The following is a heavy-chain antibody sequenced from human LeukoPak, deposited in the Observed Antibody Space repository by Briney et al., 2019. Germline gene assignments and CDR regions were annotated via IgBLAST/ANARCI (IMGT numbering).Heavy chain of an antibody. CDR2: ISWNSGSI. J-gene: IGHJ4*02. D-gene: IGHD3-22*01. V-gene: IGHV3-9*01. Sequence: PGRSLRLSCAASGFTFDDYAMHWVRQAPGKGLEWVSGISWNSGSIGYADSVKGRFTISRDNAKNSLYLHMNSLRAEDTALYYCAREPYYDSSGYSPDYWGQGTLVTVSS. CDR3: AREPYYDSSGYSPDY. CDR1: GFTFDDYA.